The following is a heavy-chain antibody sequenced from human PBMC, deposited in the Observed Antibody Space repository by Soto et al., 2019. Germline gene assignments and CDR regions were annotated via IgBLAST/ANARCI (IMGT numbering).Heavy chain of an antibody. CDR2: VYYSGTT. V-gene: IGHV4-61*01. CDR1: GGSVSDKTYY. CDR3: ARTTAVPNTLRSRYFFDY. J-gene: IGHJ4*02. Sequence: TSETLSLTCSVSGGSVSDKTYYWSWIRQPPGKRLEWIGYVYYSGTTNHNPSLKSRVTISVDLSKNRFSLRLSSVTTADTALYYCARTTAVPNTLRSRYFFDYWGQGTLVTVSS. D-gene: IGHD4-17*01.